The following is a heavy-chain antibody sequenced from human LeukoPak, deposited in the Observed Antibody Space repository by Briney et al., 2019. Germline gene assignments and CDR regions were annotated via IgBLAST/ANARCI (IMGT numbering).Heavy chain of an antibody. V-gene: IGHV3-15*01. J-gene: IGHJ4*02. D-gene: IGHD5-12*01. Sequence: GGSLRLSCAASGFTFSNAWMSWVRQAPGKGLEWVGRIKSKTDGGTTDYAAPVKGRFTISRDDSKNTLYLQMNSLKTEDTAVYYCTTNTPSNSGYDLRGFDYWGQGTLVTVSS. CDR1: GFTFSNAW. CDR3: TTNTPSNSGYDLRGFDY. CDR2: IKSKTDGGTT.